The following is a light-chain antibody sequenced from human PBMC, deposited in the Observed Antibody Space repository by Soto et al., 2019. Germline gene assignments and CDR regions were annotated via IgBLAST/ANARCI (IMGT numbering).Light chain of an antibody. CDR1: SSDVGGYNY. CDR3: SSYTGSASCV. Sequence: QSALTQPASVSGSPGQSITISCTGTSSDVGGYNYVSWYQHHPGKAPKLLIYEVNNRPSGVSNRFSGSKSGNTASLSISGLRAEDEADYYCSSYTGSASCVFGGWTKLTVL. V-gene: IGLV2-14*01. J-gene: IGLJ3*02. CDR2: EVN.